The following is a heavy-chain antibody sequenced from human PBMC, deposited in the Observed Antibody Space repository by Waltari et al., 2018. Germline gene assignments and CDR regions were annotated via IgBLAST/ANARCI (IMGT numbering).Heavy chain of an antibody. CDR1: GFTVSSNY. CDR3: ARGEMATIMGWYFDL. Sequence: EVQLVESGGGLIQPGGSLRLSCAASGFTVSSNYMSWVRQAPGKGLEWVSVSYSGGSTYYADSVKGRFTISRDNSKNTLYLQMNSLRAEDTAVYYCARGEMATIMGWYFDLWGRGTLVTVSS. J-gene: IGHJ2*01. D-gene: IGHD5-12*01. V-gene: IGHV3-53*01. CDR2: SYSGGST.